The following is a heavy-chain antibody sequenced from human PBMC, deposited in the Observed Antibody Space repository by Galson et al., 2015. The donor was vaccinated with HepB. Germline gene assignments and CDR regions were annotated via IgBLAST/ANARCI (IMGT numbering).Heavy chain of an antibody. CDR1: GFTFSNHA. CDR2: ISGTGEST. D-gene: IGHD3-9*01. V-gene: IGHV3-23*01. Sequence: SLRLSCAASGFTFSNHAMNWVRQAPGKGLEWVSGISGTGESTYYADSVKGRVTLSRDNARKTVYLQMNRLRAGDTAVYYCAKGLGSFDWLLLDDFDYWGQGTLVTVSS. CDR3: AKGLGSFDWLLLDDFDY. J-gene: IGHJ4*02.